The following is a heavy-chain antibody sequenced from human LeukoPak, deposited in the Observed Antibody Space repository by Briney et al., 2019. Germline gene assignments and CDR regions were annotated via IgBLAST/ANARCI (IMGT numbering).Heavy chain of an antibody. J-gene: IGHJ5*02. D-gene: IGHD3-10*01. V-gene: IGHV4-39*01. Sequence: SETLSLTCTVSGGSLSSSSYYWGWIRQPPGKGLEWIGSSYYSGSTYYNPSLESRVTISVDTSKNQFSLKLSSVTAADTAEYYCASGTHSTEFDPWGQGTLVTVSS. CDR1: GGSLSSSSYY. CDR2: SYYSGST. CDR3: ASGTHSTEFDP.